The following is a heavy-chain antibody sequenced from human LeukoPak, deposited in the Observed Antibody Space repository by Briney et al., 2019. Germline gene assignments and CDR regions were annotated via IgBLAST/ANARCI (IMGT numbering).Heavy chain of an antibody. CDR1: KFTFSNYG. CDR2: VSSDGGTK. D-gene: IGHD3-22*01. V-gene: IGHV3-30*03. Sequence: GGSLRLSCTASKFTFSNYGMQWVRQAPGKGLEWVAVVSSDGGTKYYADSVKGRFTISRDNSKNTMYLQMNSLRAEDTAVYYCARDLGYYDSSGYRPQVPGRGMDVWGQGTTVTVSS. J-gene: IGHJ6*02. CDR3: ARDLGYYDSSGYRPQVPGRGMDV.